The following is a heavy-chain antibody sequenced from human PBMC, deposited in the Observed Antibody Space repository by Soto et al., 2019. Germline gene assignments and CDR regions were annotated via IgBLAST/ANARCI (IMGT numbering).Heavy chain of an antibody. D-gene: IGHD3-10*01. CDR1: GGSISSGDYY. CDR3: ARVRPDGVVRGARYYFDY. J-gene: IGHJ4*02. CDR2: IYYSGST. V-gene: IGHV4-30-4*01. Sequence: SETLSLTCTVSGGSISSGDYYWSWIRQPPGKGLEWIGYIYYSGSTYYNPSLKSRVTISVDTSKNQFSPKLSSVTAADTAVYYCARVRPDGVVRGARYYFDYWGQGTLVNVSS.